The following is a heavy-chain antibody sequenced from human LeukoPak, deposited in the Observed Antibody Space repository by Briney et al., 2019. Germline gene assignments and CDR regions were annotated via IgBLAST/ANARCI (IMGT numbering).Heavy chain of an antibody. Sequence: ASVKVSCKASGGTFSSYAMSWVRQAPGQGLEWMGRIIPILGIANYAQKFQGRVTINADKSTSTAYMELSSLRSEDTAVYYCARDRGYSGSYYAYWGQGTLVTVSS. CDR2: IIPILGIA. CDR3: ARDRGYSGSYYAY. J-gene: IGHJ4*02. D-gene: IGHD1-26*01. V-gene: IGHV1-69*04. CDR1: GGTFSSYA.